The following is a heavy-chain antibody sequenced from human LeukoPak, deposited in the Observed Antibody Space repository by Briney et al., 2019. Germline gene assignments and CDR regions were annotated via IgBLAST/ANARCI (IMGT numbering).Heavy chain of an antibody. CDR1: GFTFDDYA. Sequence: PGGSLRLSCAASGFTFDDYAMHWVRQAPGKGLEWVSLISGDGGSTYYADSVKRRFTIYRDNSKNSLYLQMNSLRTEDTALYYCAKVLGYYDSSGYYQEGGFDYWGQGTLVTVSS. D-gene: IGHD3-22*01. J-gene: IGHJ4*02. CDR3: AKVLGYYDSSGYYQEGGFDY. CDR2: ISGDGGST. V-gene: IGHV3-43*02.